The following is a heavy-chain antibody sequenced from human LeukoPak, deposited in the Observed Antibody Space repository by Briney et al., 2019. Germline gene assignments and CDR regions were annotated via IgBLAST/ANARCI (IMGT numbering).Heavy chain of an antibody. D-gene: IGHD3-10*01. CDR1: GYTFKTYW. J-gene: IGHJ3*02. V-gene: IGHV5-51*01. CDR3: ATNTMFRGIHAFDI. CDR2: IYPADSDT. Sequence: GESLKISCQGSGYTFKTYWIAWVRQMPGNGLQWMGRIYPADSDTRYSPSFQGQVTISADKSISTAYLQWSSLKASDSAMYYCATNTMFRGIHAFDIWGQGTMVTVSS.